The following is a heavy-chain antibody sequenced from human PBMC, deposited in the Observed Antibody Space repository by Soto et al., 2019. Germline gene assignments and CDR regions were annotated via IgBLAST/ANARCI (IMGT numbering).Heavy chain of an antibody. V-gene: IGHV2-5*02. CDR3: AHSSYYDFWSAYYFDY. CDR2: IYWDDDK. D-gene: IGHD3-3*01. Sequence: QITLKESGPTLVKPTQTLTLTCTFSGFSLSTSGVGVGWIRQPPGKALEWLALIYWDDDKRYSPSLKSRLTITKDTSKHPVVLTMTNMDPVETATYYCAHSSYYDFWSAYYFDYWGQGTLVTVSS. CDR1: GFSLSTSGVG. J-gene: IGHJ4*02.